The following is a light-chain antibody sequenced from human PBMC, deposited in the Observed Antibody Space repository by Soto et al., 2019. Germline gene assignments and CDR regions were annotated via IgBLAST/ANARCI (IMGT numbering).Light chain of an antibody. CDR1: QSVSSTY. CDR3: HHYASSRHT. Sequence: EIVLTQSPVTLSLSPGERATLSCRASQSVSSTYLAWYRHKPGQAPRLLIYGASIRAADIPDRFSGSGSGTDVTLTISGLEPEDFAVYYCHHYASSRHTFGQGTKVESK. J-gene: IGKJ2*01. V-gene: IGKV3-20*01. CDR2: GAS.